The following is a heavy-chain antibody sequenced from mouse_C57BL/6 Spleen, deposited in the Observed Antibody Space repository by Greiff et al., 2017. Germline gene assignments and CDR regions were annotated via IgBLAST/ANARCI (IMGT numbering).Heavy chain of an antibody. CDR2: IDPEGGDT. V-gene: IGHV14-1*01. J-gene: IGHJ1*03. CDR3: TTVVATGYFDV. CDR1: GFNITDYY. Sequence: VQLQQSGAELVRPGASVKLSCTASGFNITDYYMHWVKQRPEQGLEWIGRIDPEGGDTEYAPKFQGKATMTADTSSNTAYLQLSSLTSEDTAVYYCTTVVATGYFDVWGTGTTVTVSS. D-gene: IGHD1-1*01.